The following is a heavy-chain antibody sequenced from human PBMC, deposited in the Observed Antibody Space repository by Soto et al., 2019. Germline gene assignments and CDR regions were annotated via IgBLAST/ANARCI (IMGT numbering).Heavy chain of an antibody. V-gene: IGHV3-66*01. CDR3: ARDSSSGWYHDY. CDR2: IYSGGST. J-gene: IGHJ4*02. D-gene: IGHD6-19*01. CDR1: GFTVRSNY. Sequence: EVQLVESGGGLVQPGGSLRLSCAASGFTVRSNYMSWVRQAPGKGLEWVSVIYSGGSTSYADSVKGRFTISRDTSKNTLYLQMNNLRVEDTAVYYCARDSSSGWYHDYWGQGTLVTVSS.